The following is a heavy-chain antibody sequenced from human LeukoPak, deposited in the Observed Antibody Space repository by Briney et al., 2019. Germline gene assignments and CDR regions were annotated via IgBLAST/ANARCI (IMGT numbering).Heavy chain of an antibody. CDR3: ATYINWVAGDV. CDR2: IKEDGSEE. J-gene: IGHJ6*02. V-gene: IGHV3-7*01. D-gene: IGHD1-1*01. CDR1: EFTFSDSW. Sequence: GGSLRLSCAASEFTFSDSWMSWVRQASAKGLEWVSAIKEDGSEEYYMDSVKGRFTISRDNAKNSLYLQMNSLRDEDTAVYHCATYINWVAGDVWGQGTAVSVSS.